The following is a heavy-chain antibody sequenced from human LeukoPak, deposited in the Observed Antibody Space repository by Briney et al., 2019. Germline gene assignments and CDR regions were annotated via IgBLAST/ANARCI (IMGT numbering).Heavy chain of an antibody. J-gene: IGHJ2*01. CDR2: ISRDGSYI. V-gene: IGHV3-21*01. D-gene: IGHD3-22*01. CDR3: ARDVGDDSTGFWYFDL. Sequence: GWSLRLSCPPSGFSFSSYCMNWVRQAPGHVLEWVATISRDGSYIYNADSLKGRFMISRDNANNSLYLHMRSLRAEDTALYYCARDVGDDSTGFWYFDLWGRGTPVTVCS. CDR1: GFSFSSYC.